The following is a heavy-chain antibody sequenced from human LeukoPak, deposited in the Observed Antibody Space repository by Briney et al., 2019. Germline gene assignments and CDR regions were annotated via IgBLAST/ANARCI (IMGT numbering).Heavy chain of an antibody. CDR2: IGTAGDT. V-gene: IGHV3-13*01. J-gene: IGHJ6*02. D-gene: IGHD3-10*01. Sequence: GGSLRLSCAASGFTFSGYDMHWVRQATGKGLEWASAIGTAGDTYYPGSVKGRFTISRENAKNSLYLQMNSLRAEDTAVYYCARAALWFGEFLSMDVWGQGTTVTVSS. CDR3: ARAALWFGEFLSMDV. CDR1: GFTFSGYD.